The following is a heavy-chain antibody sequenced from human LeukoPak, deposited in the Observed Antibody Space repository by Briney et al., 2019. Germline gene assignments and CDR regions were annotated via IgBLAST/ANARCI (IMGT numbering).Heavy chain of an antibody. J-gene: IGHJ6*03. D-gene: IGHD6-13*01. CDR2: IWYDGSNK. CDR3: AKSFGGYSSSWYYYYYYVDV. V-gene: IGHV3-33*06. Sequence: GRSLRLSCAASGFTFSSYGMHWVRQAPGKGLEWVAVIWYDGSNKYYADSVKGRFTISRDNSKNTLYLQMNSLRAEDTAVYYCAKSFGGYSSSWYYYYYYVDVWGKGTTVTVSS. CDR1: GFTFSSYG.